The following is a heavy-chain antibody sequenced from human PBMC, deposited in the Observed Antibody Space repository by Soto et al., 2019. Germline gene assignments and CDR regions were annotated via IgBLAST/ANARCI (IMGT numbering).Heavy chain of an antibody. V-gene: IGHV3-30*18. CDR3: AKDKGLVVVAATPDY. Sequence: HPGGSLRLSCAASGFTFSSYGMHWVRQAPGKGLEWVAVISYDGSNKYYADSVKGRFTISRDNSKNTLYLQMNSLRAEDTAVYYCAKDKGLVVVAATPDYWGQGTLVTVS. J-gene: IGHJ4*02. D-gene: IGHD2-15*01. CDR2: ISYDGSNK. CDR1: GFTFSSYG.